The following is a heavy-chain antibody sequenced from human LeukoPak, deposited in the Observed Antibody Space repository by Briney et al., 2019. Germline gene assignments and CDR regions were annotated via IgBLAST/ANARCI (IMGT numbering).Heavy chain of an antibody. D-gene: IGHD3-10*01. CDR1: GFTFDDYA. CDR2: ISWDGGST. V-gene: IGHV3-43D*03. J-gene: IGHJ4*02. CDR3: AKAPPTDGSGAMDY. Sequence: GRSLRLSCAASGFTFDDYAMHWVRQAPGKGLEWVSLISWDGGSTYYADSVKGRFTISRDNSKNSLYLQMNSLRAEDTALYYCAKAPPTDGSGAMDYWGQGTLVTVSS.